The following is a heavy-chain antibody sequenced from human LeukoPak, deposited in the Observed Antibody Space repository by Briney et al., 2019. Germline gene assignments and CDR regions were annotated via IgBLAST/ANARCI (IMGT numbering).Heavy chain of an antibody. D-gene: IGHD3-9*01. V-gene: IGHV3-21*01. J-gene: IGHJ4*02. Sequence: VGSLRLSCAASGFTFSSYGMNSVRQAPGTRLEGVSCISTSSSYIHYADSVTARFTIPRDNSKNTLYLQMTSLRAEDTAVYYCANLWSGIYDILTGPPYYFDCWGQGTLVTVS. CDR3: ANLWSGIYDILTGPPYYFDC. CDR2: ISTSSSYI. CDR1: GFTFSSYG.